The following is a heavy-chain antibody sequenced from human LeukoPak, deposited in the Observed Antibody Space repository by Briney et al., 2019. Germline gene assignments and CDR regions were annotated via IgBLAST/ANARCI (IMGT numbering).Heavy chain of an antibody. CDR1: GYTFTIYG. Sequence: GASVTVSFTSSGYTFTIYGISWVRQAPGQGQEWMGWISAYNGNTNYAQKLQGRVTMTTDTSTSTAYVELRSLRSDDTAVYYCARGTIAAAPFDYWGQGTLVTVS. D-gene: IGHD6-13*01. CDR3: ARGTIAAAPFDY. CDR2: ISAYNGNT. J-gene: IGHJ4*02. V-gene: IGHV1-18*01.